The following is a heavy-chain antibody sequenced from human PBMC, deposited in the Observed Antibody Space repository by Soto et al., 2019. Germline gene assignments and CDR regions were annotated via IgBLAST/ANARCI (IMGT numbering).Heavy chain of an antibody. CDR1: GYTFTGYY. Sequence: ASVKVSCKASGYTFTGYYMHWGRQAPGQGLEWMGWINPNSGGTNYAQKFQGWVTMTRDTSISTAYMELSRLRSDDTAVYYCARGGDFWSGYYGYWGQGTLVTVSS. J-gene: IGHJ4*02. V-gene: IGHV1-2*04. CDR2: INPNSGGT. CDR3: ARGGDFWSGYYGY. D-gene: IGHD3-3*01.